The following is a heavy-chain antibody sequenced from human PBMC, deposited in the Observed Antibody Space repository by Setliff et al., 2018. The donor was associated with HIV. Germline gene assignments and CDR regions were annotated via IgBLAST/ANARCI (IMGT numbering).Heavy chain of an antibody. D-gene: IGHD6-13*01. Sequence: ASVKVSCKASGYSFTDYYIHWVRQAPGQGLEWMGWINPKSDGTNYAQKFQGWITMTRDTSISTAYMELRSLRSDDTAVYYCARHYSSSWYPYFQHWGQGTLVTVSS. CDR1: GYSFTDYY. CDR3: ARHYSSSWYPYFQH. CDR2: INPKSDGT. V-gene: IGHV1-2*04. J-gene: IGHJ1*01.